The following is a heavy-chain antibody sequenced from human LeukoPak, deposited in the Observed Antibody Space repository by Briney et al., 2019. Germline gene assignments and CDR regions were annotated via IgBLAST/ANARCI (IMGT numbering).Heavy chain of an antibody. CDR3: ARLCMVQLLSLYNWFDP. CDR2: IYYSGST. J-gene: IGHJ5*02. V-gene: IGHV4-39*01. CDR1: GGSISSSSYY. Sequence: PSETLSLTCTVSGGSISSSSYYWGWIRQPPGKGLGWIGSIYYSGSTYYNPSLKSRVTISVDTSKNQFSLKLSSVTAADTAVYYCARLCMVQLLSLYNWFDPWGQGTLVTVSS. D-gene: IGHD2-2*01.